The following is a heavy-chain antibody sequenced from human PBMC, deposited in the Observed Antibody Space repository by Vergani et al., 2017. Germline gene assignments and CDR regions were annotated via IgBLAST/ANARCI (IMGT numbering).Heavy chain of an antibody. V-gene: IGHV1-69*13. CDR1: GYTFTSYG. D-gene: IGHD2-2*01. J-gene: IGHJ5*02. CDR3: ARAVTAWYQLLLKTANWFDP. CDR2: IIPIFGTA. Sequence: QVQLVQSGAEVKKPGASVKVSCKASGYTFTSYGISWVRQAPGQGLEWMGGIIPIFGTANYAQKFQGRVTITADESTSTAYMELSSLRSEDTAVYYCARAVTAWYQLLLKTANWFDPWGQGTLVTVSS.